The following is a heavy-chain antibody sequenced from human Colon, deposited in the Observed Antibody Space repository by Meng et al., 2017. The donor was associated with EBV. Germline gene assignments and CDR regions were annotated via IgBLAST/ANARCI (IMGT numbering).Heavy chain of an antibody. CDR3: ARASYGSGSPLGESWFDP. Sequence: MVRQWRAPGVLHASQPLSLTCTVSGGSISSGGYYWSWIRQHPGKGLEWIGYIHSSGSTYYNPSLRSRLTISVDTSKNQFSLKLSSVTAADTAVYYCARASYGSGSPLGESWFDPWGQGTLVTVSS. V-gene: IGHV4-31*03. CDR2: IHSSGST. D-gene: IGHD3-10*01. CDR1: GGSISSGGYY. J-gene: IGHJ5*02.